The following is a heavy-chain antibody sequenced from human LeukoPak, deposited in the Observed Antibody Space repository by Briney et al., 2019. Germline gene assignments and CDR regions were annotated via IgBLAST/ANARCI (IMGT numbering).Heavy chain of an antibody. CDR2: INAGNGNT. D-gene: IGHD3-9*01. V-gene: IGHV1-3*01. J-gene: IGHJ6*02. CDR1: GYTFTSYA. Sequence: ASVKVSCKASGYTFTSYAMHWVRQAPGQRLEWMGWINAGNGNTKYSQKFQGRVTITRDTSASTAYMELSSLRSEDTAMYYCARELYDILTAVYYYYGMDVWGQGTTVTVSS. CDR3: ARELYDILTAVYYYYGMDV.